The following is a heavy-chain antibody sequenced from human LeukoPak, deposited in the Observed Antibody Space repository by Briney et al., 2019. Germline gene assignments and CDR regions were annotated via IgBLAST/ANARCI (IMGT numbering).Heavy chain of an antibody. V-gene: IGHV4-31*03. CDR3: ARGPKQWLGY. D-gene: IGHD6-19*01. CDR2: IYYGGST. CDR1: GGSISSGGYY. Sequence: PSETLSLTCTVSGGSISSGGYYWSWIRQHPGKGLEWIGYIYYGGSTYYNPSLKSRVTISVDTSKNQFSLKLSSVTAADTAVYYCARGPKQWLGYWGQGTLVTVSS. J-gene: IGHJ4*02.